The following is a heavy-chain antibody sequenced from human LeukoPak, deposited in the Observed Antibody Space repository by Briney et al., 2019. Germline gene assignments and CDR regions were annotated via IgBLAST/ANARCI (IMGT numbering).Heavy chain of an antibody. CDR1: GYTXIDYY. CDR2: INPNSGDT. J-gene: IGHJ4*02. V-gene: IGHV1-2*02. Sequence: GASVKVSCKASGYTXIDYYIHWVRQAPVQGLEWMGRINPNSGDTNYAQKFEGRVTMTRDTSIRTAYMELSRLTSDDTAVYFCARDKWLRDYWGQGTLVTVSS. D-gene: IGHD5-12*01. CDR3: ARDKWLRDY.